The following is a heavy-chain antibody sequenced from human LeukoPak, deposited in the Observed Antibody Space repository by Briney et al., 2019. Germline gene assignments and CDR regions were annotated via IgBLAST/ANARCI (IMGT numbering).Heavy chain of an antibody. D-gene: IGHD3-10*01. V-gene: IGHV3-23*01. Sequence: GGSLRLSCAASGFTFSSYAMGWVRQAPGKGLEWVSAISGSGGSTYYADSVKGRFTISRDNSKNTLYLQMNSLRAEDTAVYYCAKTAYYYGSGSPLLDYWGQGTLVTVSS. CDR2: ISGSGGST. J-gene: IGHJ4*02. CDR3: AKTAYYYGSGSPLLDY. CDR1: GFTFSSYA.